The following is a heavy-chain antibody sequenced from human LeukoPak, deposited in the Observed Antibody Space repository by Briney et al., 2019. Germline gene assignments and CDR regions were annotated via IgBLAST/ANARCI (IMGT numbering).Heavy chain of an antibody. J-gene: IGHJ4*02. CDR3: ARGGGYYFDY. Sequence: SRTLSLTCAISGDSVSSNSAAWNWIRQSPSRGLEWLGRTYYRSKWYNDYAVSVKSRITINPDTSKNQFSLHLSSVTAADTAVYYCARGGGYYFDYWGQGTLVTVSS. CDR1: GDSVSSNSAA. V-gene: IGHV6-1*01. CDR2: TYYRSKWYN. D-gene: IGHD3-16*01.